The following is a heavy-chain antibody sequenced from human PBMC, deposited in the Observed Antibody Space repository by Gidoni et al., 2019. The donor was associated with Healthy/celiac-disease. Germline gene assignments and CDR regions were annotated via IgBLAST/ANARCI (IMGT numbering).Heavy chain of an antibody. CDR1: GGSISSYY. CDR2: IYYSGST. CDR3: ASSPGNYDFWSGYLNTYYYYGMDV. V-gene: IGHV4-59*01. J-gene: IGHJ6*04. Sequence: QVQLQESGPGLVKPSETLSLTCTVPGGSISSYYCSWIRQPPGKGLEWIGYIYYSGSTNYNPSLKSRVTISVDTSKNQFSLKLSSVTAADTAVYYCASSPGNYDFWSGYLNTYYYYGMDVWGKGTTVTVSS. D-gene: IGHD3-3*01.